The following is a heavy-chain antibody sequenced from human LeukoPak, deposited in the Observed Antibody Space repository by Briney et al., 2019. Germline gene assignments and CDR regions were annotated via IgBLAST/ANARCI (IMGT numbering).Heavy chain of an antibody. Sequence: SETLSLTCTVSRGSIGDSYWSWIRQPPGKGLEGIGFIYHNGHSQYNPSLQSRVAISLDRSKNQFSLKLRSVIASDTAVYFCARHTWVRQSFDTWGRGTLVTVSS. CDR1: RGSIGDSY. CDR3: ARHTWVRQSFDT. D-gene: IGHD2/OR15-2a*01. CDR2: IYHNGHS. V-gene: IGHV4-59*08. J-gene: IGHJ4*02.